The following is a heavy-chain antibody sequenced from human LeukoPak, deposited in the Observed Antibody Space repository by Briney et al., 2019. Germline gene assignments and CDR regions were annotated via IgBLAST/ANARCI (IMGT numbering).Heavy chain of an antibody. J-gene: IGHJ4*02. CDR1: GFTFNNAW. D-gene: IGHD6-6*01. CDR2: IKSKTDGDTT. Sequence: GGSLRLSCAASGFTFNNAWMSWVRQAPGKGLEWVGRIKSKTDGDTTDYAAPVKGRFTISRDDSKNTLYLQMNSLKPEDTAVYYCTTDLGRSTIAPRFYYWGQGTLVTVSS. CDR3: TTDLGRSTIAPRFYY. V-gene: IGHV3-15*01.